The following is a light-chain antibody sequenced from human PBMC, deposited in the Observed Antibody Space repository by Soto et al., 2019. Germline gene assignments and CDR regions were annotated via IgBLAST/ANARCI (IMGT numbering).Light chain of an antibody. CDR3: QQYYGTPYT. CDR1: QRVFYSSNNRNY. Sequence: DIVMTQSPDSLAVSLGERATINCKSSQRVFYSSNNRNYLAWYQQKPGQPPKLLLYRASIRESGVPDRFSGSGSGADFTLTISSLQAEDVAVYYCQQYYGTPYTFGQGPKLDIK. V-gene: IGKV4-1*01. CDR2: RAS. J-gene: IGKJ2*01.